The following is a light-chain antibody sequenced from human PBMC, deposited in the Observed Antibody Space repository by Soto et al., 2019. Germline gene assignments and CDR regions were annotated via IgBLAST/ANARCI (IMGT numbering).Light chain of an antibody. Sequence: DIQVTQSPSSLSASVGDRVTISCRASQSISGYLNWYQQKPGKAPNLLIFDASILQSGVPSRFSGSGSGTDFTLTISRLEPEDFAVYYCQHCQPYGDSPPLTFGGGTKVDIK. V-gene: IGKV1-39*01. CDR2: DAS. CDR1: QSISGY. J-gene: IGKJ4*01. CDR3: QHCQPYGDSPPLT.